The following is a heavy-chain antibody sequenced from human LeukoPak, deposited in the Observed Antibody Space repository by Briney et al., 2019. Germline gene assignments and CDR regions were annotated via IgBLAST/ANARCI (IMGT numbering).Heavy chain of an antibody. CDR3: ARDRYWGSGYYDNDY. CDR2: ISGSGGST. D-gene: IGHD3-22*01. CDR1: GFTFINYA. V-gene: IGHV3-23*01. Sequence: GGSLRLSCAASGFTFINYAMSWVRQAPGNGLEWVSAISGSGGSTYYADSVKGRFTISRDNSKNTLYLQMNSLRAEDTAVYYCARDRYWGSGYYDNDYWGQGTLVTVSS. J-gene: IGHJ4*02.